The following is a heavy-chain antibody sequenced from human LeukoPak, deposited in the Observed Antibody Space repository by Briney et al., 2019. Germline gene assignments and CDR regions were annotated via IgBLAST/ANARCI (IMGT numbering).Heavy chain of an antibody. CDR1: GGSISSYY. CDR2: IYYSGST. Sequence: SETLSLTCTVSGGSISSYYWSWIRQPPGKGLEWIGYIYYSGSTNYNPSLKSRVTISVDTSKNQFSLKLSSVTAADTAVYYCAREGTAGTNLNWFDPWGQGTLVTVSS. V-gene: IGHV4-59*01. D-gene: IGHD1-1*01. CDR3: AREGTAGTNLNWFDP. J-gene: IGHJ5*02.